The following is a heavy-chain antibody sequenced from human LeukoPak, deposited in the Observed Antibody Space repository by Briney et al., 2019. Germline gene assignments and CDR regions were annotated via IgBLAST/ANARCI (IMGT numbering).Heavy chain of an antibody. Sequence: GGSLRLSCAASGFSFSDYYMSWIRQAPGKGLEWVSYISSSGSTIYYADSVKGGFTTSRETAKKSLCIQMNSLRAEETAVYYCAGDPVHYWGQGTLVTVSS. CDR3: AGDPVHY. CDR2: ISSSGSTI. J-gene: IGHJ4*02. V-gene: IGHV3-11*04. CDR1: GFSFSDYY.